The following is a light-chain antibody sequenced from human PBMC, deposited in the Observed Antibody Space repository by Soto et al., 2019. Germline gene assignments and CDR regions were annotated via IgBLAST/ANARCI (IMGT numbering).Light chain of an antibody. CDR3: VSFAGGTYV. CDR1: SSDVGAYIF. V-gene: IGLV2-8*01. Sequence: QSALTQPTSASGSPGQSVTISCTGTSSDVGAYIFVSWYQQHPGKAPKLMVYDVNRRPPGVPDRFFGSKSGNTASLTVSWLQAEDEADYYCVSFAGGTYVFGTGTKVTVL. CDR2: DVN. J-gene: IGLJ1*01.